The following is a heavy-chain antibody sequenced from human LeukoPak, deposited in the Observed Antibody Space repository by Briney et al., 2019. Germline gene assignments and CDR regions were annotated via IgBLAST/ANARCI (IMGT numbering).Heavy chain of an antibody. CDR2: ISSSSRNI. CDR3: ARVGTSGWTSDY. J-gene: IGHJ4*02. V-gene: IGHV3-48*04. D-gene: IGHD6-19*01. Sequence: PGGSLRLSCAASGFTFSSYSINWVRQAPGKGLEWLSYISSSSRNISYADSLKGRFTVSRDNAKNSLDLQMNSLRVEDTAVYYCARVGTSGWTSDYWGQGTLVTVSS. CDR1: GFTFSSYS.